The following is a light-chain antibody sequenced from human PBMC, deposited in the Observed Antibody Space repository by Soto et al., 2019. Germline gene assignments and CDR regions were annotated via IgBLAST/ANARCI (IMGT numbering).Light chain of an antibody. Sequence: IVLMQSPDTLSLSPGERATLSCRASRSLSSDYLAWYQQKPGQAPXLLIYDASNRATGIPARLSGSGSGTDFTLTISSIEPEDSAVYYCQQRSNWITFGQGTRLEI. J-gene: IGKJ5*01. CDR2: DAS. CDR1: RSLSSDY. CDR3: QQRSNWIT. V-gene: IGKV3-11*01.